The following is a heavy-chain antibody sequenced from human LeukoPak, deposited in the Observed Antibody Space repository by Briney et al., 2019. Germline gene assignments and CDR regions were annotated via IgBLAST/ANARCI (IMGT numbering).Heavy chain of an antibody. CDR3: ARDQSDVVPAPGPFDP. CDR2: ISGSGGST. V-gene: IGHV3-23*01. J-gene: IGHJ5*02. Sequence: GGSLRLSCAASGFTFSSYAMSWVRQAPGKGLEWVSAISGSGGSTYYADSVKGRFTISRDNSKNTLYLQMNSLRSEDTAVYYCARDQSDVVPAPGPFDPWGQGTLVTVSS. CDR1: GFTFSSYA. D-gene: IGHD2-2*01.